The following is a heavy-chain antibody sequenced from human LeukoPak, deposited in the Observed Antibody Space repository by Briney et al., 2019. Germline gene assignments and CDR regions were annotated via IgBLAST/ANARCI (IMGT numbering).Heavy chain of an antibody. Sequence: GRSLRLSYAASGFTFSSYGMHWDRQAPGKGLEWVAVISYDGSNKYYADSVKGRFTISRDNSKNTLYLQMNSLRAEDTAVYYCAKDLVGYSSGWDLDYWGQGTLVTVSS. J-gene: IGHJ4*02. CDR2: ISYDGSNK. V-gene: IGHV3-30*18. CDR1: GFTFSSYG. CDR3: AKDLVGYSSGWDLDY. D-gene: IGHD6-19*01.